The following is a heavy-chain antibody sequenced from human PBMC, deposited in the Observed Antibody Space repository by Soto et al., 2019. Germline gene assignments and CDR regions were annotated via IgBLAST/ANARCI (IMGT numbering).Heavy chain of an antibody. CDR2: IGSGGDCI. J-gene: IGHJ4*02. Sequence: EVQLLESGGGLVQPGGSLRLSCAASGFTFSSFAMQWVRQAPGKGLEWVSVIGSGGDCIHYADSVKGRFTISRDDSKNTVTLQMNGLRAEDTDVYYCATYGQHLMDSWGQGTLVTVSS. V-gene: IGHV3-23*01. CDR1: GFTFSSFA. CDR3: ATYGQHLMDS. D-gene: IGHD4-17*01.